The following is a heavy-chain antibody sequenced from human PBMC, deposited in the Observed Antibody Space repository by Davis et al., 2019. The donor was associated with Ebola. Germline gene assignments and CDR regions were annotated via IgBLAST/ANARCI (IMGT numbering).Heavy chain of an antibody. J-gene: IGHJ5*02. CDR3: ARGRRITMIVVVRHWFDP. D-gene: IGHD3-22*01. Sequence: SETLSLTCTVSGGSISSGGDYWSWIRQHPGKGLEWIGYIYYSRSTNYNPSLKSRVSISVDTSKNQFSLKPSSVTAADTAVYYCARGRRITMIVVVRHWFDPWGQGTLVTVSS. V-gene: IGHV4-31*03. CDR1: GGSISSGGDY. CDR2: IYYSRST.